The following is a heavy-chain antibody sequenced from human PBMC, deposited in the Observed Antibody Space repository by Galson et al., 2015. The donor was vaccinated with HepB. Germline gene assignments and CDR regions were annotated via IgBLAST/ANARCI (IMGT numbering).Heavy chain of an antibody. J-gene: IGHJ4*02. CDR3: ARGIWSGYYGSDY. CDR1: GYTFTSYD. CDR2: MNPNSGNT. V-gene: IGHV1-8*01. Sequence: SVKVSCKASGYTFTSYDVNWVRQATGQGLEWLGWMNPNSGNTGYAQKFQGRLTMTGNTSVSTAYMELSSLRSEDTAVYYCARGIWSGYYGSDYWGQGTLVTVSS. D-gene: IGHD3-3*01.